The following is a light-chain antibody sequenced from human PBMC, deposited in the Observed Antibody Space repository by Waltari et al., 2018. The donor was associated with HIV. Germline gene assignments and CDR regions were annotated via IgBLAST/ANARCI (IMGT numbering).Light chain of an antibody. CDR1: QSVNSN. J-gene: IGKJ1*01. CDR2: DAS. Sequence: VMMTQSPATLSVSPGGRATLSCRAGQSVNSNLAWYQQRPGQAPRLLIYDASIRATGVPDRFSGCGSGTEFSLTISSLQPEESALYYCQQYNHWPWTFGQGTKVEIK. CDR3: QQYNHWPWT. V-gene: IGKV3-15*01.